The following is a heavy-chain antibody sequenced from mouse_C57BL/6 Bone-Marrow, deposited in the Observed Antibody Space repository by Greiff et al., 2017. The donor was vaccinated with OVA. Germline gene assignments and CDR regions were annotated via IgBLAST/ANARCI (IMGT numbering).Heavy chain of an antibody. V-gene: IGHV1-64*01. D-gene: IGHD1-1*01. CDR2: IHPNSGST. CDR3: ARDYGRRGYYFDY. Sequence: QVQLQQPGAELVKPGASVKLSCKASGYTFTSYWMHWVKQRPGQGLEWIGMIHPNSGSTNYNEKFKSKATLTVDKSSSTAYMQLSSLTSEDSAVYYCARDYGRRGYYFDYWGQGTTLTVSS. J-gene: IGHJ2*01. CDR1: GYTFTSYW.